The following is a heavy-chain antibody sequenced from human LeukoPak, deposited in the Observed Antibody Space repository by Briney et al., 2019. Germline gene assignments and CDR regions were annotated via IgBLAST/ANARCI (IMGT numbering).Heavy chain of an antibody. Sequence: SETLSLTCTVSGGSISSGDYYWSWIRQLPGKGLEWIGYIYYSGSTYYNPSLKGRVTISVDTSKNQFSLKLSSVTAADTAVYYCARSMYYYDSSGLGYWGQGTLVTVSS. CDR3: ARSMYYYDSSGLGY. V-gene: IGHV4-30-4*08. J-gene: IGHJ4*02. CDR2: IYYSGST. D-gene: IGHD3-22*01. CDR1: GGSISSGDYY.